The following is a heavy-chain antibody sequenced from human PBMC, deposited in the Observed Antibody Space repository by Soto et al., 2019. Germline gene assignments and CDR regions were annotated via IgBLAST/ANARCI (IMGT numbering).Heavy chain of an antibody. D-gene: IGHD3-16*01. V-gene: IGHV4-4*07. CDR3: AKDVSSRRWFDP. CDR1: GASIRSYH. J-gene: IGHJ5*02. Sequence: QVQLQESGPGLVKPSETLSLTCAVSGASIRSYHWSWIRQPAGKGLEWIGRMQHTGNTNYNPSLKSRGTMSVDTSKKQISLKMTSVTAADTAVYFCAKDVSSRRWFDPWGQGILVIVSS. CDR2: MQHTGNT.